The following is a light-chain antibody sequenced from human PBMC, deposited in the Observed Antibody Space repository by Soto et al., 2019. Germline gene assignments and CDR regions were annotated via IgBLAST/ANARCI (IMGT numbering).Light chain of an antibody. Sequence: QSALTQPPSASGSPGQSVTISCTGTSSDVGGYNYVSWYQQHPGKAPKLIIYEVSKRPSGVPDRLSGSKSGNTASLTVSGLQAEDEADYYCVSYAGSRLGFGGGTKLTVL. CDR1: SSDVGGYNY. V-gene: IGLV2-8*01. J-gene: IGLJ2*01. CDR3: VSYAGSRLG. CDR2: EVS.